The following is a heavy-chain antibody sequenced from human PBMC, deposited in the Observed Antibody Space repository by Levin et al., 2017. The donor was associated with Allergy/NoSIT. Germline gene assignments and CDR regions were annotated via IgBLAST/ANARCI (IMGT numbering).Heavy chain of an antibody. CDR3: ANDRPGIGFGP. CDR1: GFSLSTSEVG. D-gene: IGHD2-15*01. V-gene: IGHV2-5*01. Sequence: SGPTLVKPTQTLTLTCSFSGFSLSTSEVGVAWIRQPPGEALEWLALVYGNDNKLYSPFLKSRLTISKDTSKNEVILTMTNMDPVDTATYYCANDRPGIGFGPWGQGILVTVSS. CDR2: VYGNDNK. J-gene: IGHJ5*02.